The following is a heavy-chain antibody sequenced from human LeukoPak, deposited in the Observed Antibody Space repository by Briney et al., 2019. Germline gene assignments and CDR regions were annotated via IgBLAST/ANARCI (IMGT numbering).Heavy chain of an antibody. D-gene: IGHD3-16*01. CDR3: ARGLGPIYFDY. Sequence: PSETLSLTCTVSGVSVSSGSYYWSWLRQPPGKGLEWIGYIYYSGSTNYNPSLKSRVTVSADMSKSQFSLTLSSVTAADTAVYYCARGLGPIYFDYWGQGTLVTVSS. CDR1: GVSVSSGSYY. CDR2: IYYSGST. V-gene: IGHV4-61*01. J-gene: IGHJ4*02.